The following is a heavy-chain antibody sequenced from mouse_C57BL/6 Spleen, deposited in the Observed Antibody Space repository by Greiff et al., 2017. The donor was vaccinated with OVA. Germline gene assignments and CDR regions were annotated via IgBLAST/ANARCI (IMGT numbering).Heavy chain of an antibody. V-gene: IGHV3-6*01. CDR2: ISYDGSN. D-gene: IGHD2-3*01. CDR3: AADDGYFFAY. CDR1: GYSITSGYY. Sequence: EVKLMESGPGLVKPSQSLSLTCSVTGYSITSGYYWNWIRQFPGNKLEWMGYISYDGSNNYNPSLKNRISITRDTSKNQFFLKLNSVTTEDTATYYCAADDGYFFAYWGQGTLVTVSA. J-gene: IGHJ3*01.